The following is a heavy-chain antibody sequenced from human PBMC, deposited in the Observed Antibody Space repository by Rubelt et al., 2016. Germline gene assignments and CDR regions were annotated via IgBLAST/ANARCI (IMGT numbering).Heavy chain of an antibody. D-gene: IGHD3-10*01. CDR1: GYTFTSYG. Sequence: QVQLVQSGAEVKKPGASVKVSCKASGYTFTSYGISWVRQAPGQGLEWMGWISAYNGNTNDAQKLQGRVTMTTETSTSTGYMELRSLRSDDTAVYYCASRRLGGYFQHWGQGTLVTVSS. CDR2: ISAYNGNT. V-gene: IGHV1-18*01. J-gene: IGHJ1*01. CDR3: ASRRLGGYFQH.